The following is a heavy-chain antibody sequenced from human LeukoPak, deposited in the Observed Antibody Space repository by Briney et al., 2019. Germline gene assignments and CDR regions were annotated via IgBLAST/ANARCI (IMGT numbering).Heavy chain of an antibody. V-gene: IGHV1-2*02. CDR1: GYTFTGYY. CDR2: INPNSGGT. D-gene: IGHD3-10*01. Sequence: ASVKVSCKASGYTFTGYYIHWVRQAPGQGLEWVGWINPNSGGTNYAPKFQDRVTMTRDTSINTAYMELSSLRSDDTAVYYCARDGGDTLLRGVTNWFDPWGQGTLVTVSS. CDR3: ARDGGDTLLRGVTNWFDP. J-gene: IGHJ5*02.